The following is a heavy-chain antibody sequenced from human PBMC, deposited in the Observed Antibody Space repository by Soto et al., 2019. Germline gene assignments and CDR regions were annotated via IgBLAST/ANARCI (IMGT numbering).Heavy chain of an antibody. CDR1: GYSFLSYW. V-gene: IGHV5-10-1*01. Sequence: RGESLKISCQSSGYSFLSYWISWVCQMPGKDLEWMGTIDPSDSYTNYSPSFQGLVTISADKSISTAYLQWSSLKASDTATYYCARVPPEGVGGMDVWGQGTTVTVSS. CDR2: IDPSDSYT. J-gene: IGHJ6*02. CDR3: ARVPPEGVGGMDV. D-gene: IGHD3-16*01.